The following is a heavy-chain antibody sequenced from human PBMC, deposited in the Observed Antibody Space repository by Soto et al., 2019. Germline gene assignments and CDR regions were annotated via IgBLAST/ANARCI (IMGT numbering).Heavy chain of an antibody. Sequence: PGEFLKISCKGSGYSFTSYWIGWVRQMPGKGLEWMGIIYPGDSDTRYSPSFQGQVTISADKSISTAYLQWSSLKASDTAMYYWAKRRFNSVFGAGVPDAFDIWGQGKMVTVS. J-gene: IGHJ3*02. CDR2: IYPGDSDT. CDR1: GYSFTSYW. CDR3: AKRRFNSVFGAGVPDAFDI. D-gene: IGHD1-26*01. V-gene: IGHV5-51*01.